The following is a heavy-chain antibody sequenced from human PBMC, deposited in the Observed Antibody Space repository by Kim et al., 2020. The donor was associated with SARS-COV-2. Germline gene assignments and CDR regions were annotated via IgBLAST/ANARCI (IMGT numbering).Heavy chain of an antibody. J-gene: IGHJ4*02. V-gene: IGHV3-30*07. CDR3: ARDPPSSGFALDG. D-gene: IGHD3-22*01. Sequence: AESVKGRFPIARDNSRNTVSLQMNSMKVEDTAVYYCARDPPSSGFALDGWGQGTLVTVS.